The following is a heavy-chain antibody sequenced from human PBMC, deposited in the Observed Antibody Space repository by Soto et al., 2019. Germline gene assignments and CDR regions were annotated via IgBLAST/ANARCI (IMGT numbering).Heavy chain of an antibody. D-gene: IGHD3-16*01. V-gene: IGHV3-23*01. J-gene: IGHJ6*02. Sequence: EVQLLESGGGWVQPGGSLRLSCAASGFTFSSYAMSWVRQAPGKVLEWVSAISGSGGSTYYADSVKGRFTISRDNSKNTMYVQMNGLRAEDTAVYYCAKGAFAGYYYYGIDVWGQGTTVTVSS. CDR2: ISGSGGST. CDR3: AKGAFAGYYYYGIDV. CDR1: GFTFSSYA.